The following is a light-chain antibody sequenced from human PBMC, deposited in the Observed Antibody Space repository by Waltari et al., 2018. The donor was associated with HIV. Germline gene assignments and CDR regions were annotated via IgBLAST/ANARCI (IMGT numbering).Light chain of an antibody. CDR3: SSYTTSSTWV. V-gene: IGLV2-18*02. CDR1: SSDLGASNR. Sequence: QSALTQPPSVSGSLGKSVTIPCTGTSSDLGASNRLSWYQQSPGTAPKLRIYEVTHRPSGVPVRFSGAKSGNTASLTISGLQADDEADYYCSSYTTSSTWVFGGGTKLTVL. CDR2: EVT. J-gene: IGLJ3*02.